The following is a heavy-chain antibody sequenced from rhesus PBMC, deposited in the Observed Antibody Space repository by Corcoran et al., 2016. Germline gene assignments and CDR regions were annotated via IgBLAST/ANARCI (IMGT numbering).Heavy chain of an antibody. D-gene: IGHD3-34*01. Sequence: QVQLQESGPGLVKPSETLSLTCAVSGGSISRGYYYWSWIRQPQGKGLEWIGYIPYSGRTSYNPSLKSRVTISRDTSKNQFSLKLSSVTAADTAVYYCARDQRGAPFDYWGQGVLVTVSS. J-gene: IGHJ4*01. V-gene: IGHV4-122*02. CDR1: GGSISRGYYY. CDR2: IPYSGRT. CDR3: ARDQRGAPFDY.